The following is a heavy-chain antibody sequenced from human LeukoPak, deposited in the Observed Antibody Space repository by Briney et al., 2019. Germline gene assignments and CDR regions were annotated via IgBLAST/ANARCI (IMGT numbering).Heavy chain of an antibody. CDR3: ARDAQIAAAAYYFDY. J-gene: IGHJ4*02. CDR2: ISTDGRDI. D-gene: IGHD6-13*01. CDR1: GFTFSRYP. Sequence: PGGSLRLSCAASGFTFSRYPMQWVRQAPAKGLEWVAVISTDGRDIKYADSVKGRFTISRDNSKNTLSLQMNGLRGDDTAIYYCARDAQIAAAAYYFDYWGQGTLVTVSS. V-gene: IGHV3-30*04.